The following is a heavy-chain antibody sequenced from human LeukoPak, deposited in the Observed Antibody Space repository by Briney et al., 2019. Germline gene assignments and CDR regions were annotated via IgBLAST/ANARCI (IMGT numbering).Heavy chain of an antibody. CDR1: GFTFSVFY. J-gene: IGHJ3*02. V-gene: IGHV3-11*04. CDR3: ARDQSRRGWGTCDI. D-gene: IGHD3-16*01. CDR2: IRSSDDAI. Sequence: GGSLRLSCAPSGFTFSVFYMSWVRQAPGKGLEWVSYIRSSDDAIYYAACVKGRFTISRDHARNSPFLQMNSLGVEDTAGYYCARDQSRRGWGTCDIWGQGRMVTVSS.